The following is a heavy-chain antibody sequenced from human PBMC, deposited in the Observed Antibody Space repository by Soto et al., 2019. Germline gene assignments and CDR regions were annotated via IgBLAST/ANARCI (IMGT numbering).Heavy chain of an antibody. D-gene: IGHD3-10*01. CDR1: GGSIRSGGYY. V-gene: IGHV4-31*03. J-gene: IGHJ4*02. Sequence: NPSETLSLTCTVSGGSIRSGGYYWSWIRQHPGKGLEWIGYIYYSGSTYYNPSLKSRVTISVDTSKNQFSLKLSSVTAADTAVYYCARGLSGSYFDYWGQGTLVTVSS. CDR2: IYYSGST. CDR3: ARGLSGSYFDY.